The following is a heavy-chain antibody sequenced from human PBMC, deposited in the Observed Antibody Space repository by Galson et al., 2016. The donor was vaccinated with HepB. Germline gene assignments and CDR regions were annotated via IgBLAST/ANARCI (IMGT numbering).Heavy chain of an antibody. V-gene: IGHV3-23*01. CDR3: AKVLGAYSFDY. CDR2: IIGAATNS. Sequence: SLRLSCAASGFTFSSYAMSWVRQAPGKGLEWVSSIIGAATNSYYADSVKGRFTISRDNSDNTLSLQMNSLRAEDPAVYYCAKVLGAYSFDYWGQGALVTVSS. CDR1: GFTFSSYA. J-gene: IGHJ4*02.